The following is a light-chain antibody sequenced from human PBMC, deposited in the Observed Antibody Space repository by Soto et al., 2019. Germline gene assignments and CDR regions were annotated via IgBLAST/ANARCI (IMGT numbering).Light chain of an antibody. CDR1: QSFTSH. Sequence: EIVLTQSPATLSVSPGESATLSCRASQSFTSHLAWYQQKPGQAPRLLIFGASTRATGIPARFSGSGSGTDFTLTISSLQSEDSAVYYCQQYNSRPTFGQGTKVDIX. J-gene: IGKJ2*01. CDR2: GAS. CDR3: QQYNSRPT. V-gene: IGKV3-15*01.